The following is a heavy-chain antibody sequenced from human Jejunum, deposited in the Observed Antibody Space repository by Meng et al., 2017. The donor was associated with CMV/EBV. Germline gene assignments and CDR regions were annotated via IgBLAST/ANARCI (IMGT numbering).Heavy chain of an antibody. CDR1: GVTFSDHY. CDR2: IRNKANSYTT. V-gene: IGHV3-72*01. Sequence: SGVTFSDHYMDWVRQAPGKGLEWVGHIRNKANSYTTEYAASVQGRFTISRDDSKNSLYLQMNSLKIEDTAVYYCTKGPAWPYFFDSWGQGTEVTVSS. J-gene: IGHJ4*02. CDR3: TKGPAWPYFFDS. D-gene: IGHD2/OR15-2a*01.